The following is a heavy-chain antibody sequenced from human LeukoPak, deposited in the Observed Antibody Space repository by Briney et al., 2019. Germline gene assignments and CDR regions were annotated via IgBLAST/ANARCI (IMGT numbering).Heavy chain of an antibody. J-gene: IGHJ4*02. V-gene: IGHV4-38-2*02. CDR2: IYHSGST. CDR3: ARTSTSMIAVFDY. CDR1: GGSISSGYY. D-gene: IGHD3-22*01. Sequence: PSETLSLTCTVSGGSISSGYYWGWIRQPPGRGLEWIGSIYHSGSTYYNPSLKSRVTISVDTSKNQFSLKLSSVTAADTAVYYCARTSTSMIAVFDYWGQGTLVTVSS.